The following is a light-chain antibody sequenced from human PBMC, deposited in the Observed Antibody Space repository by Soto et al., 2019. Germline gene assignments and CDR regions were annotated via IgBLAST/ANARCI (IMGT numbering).Light chain of an antibody. CDR2: EVN. CDR3: QSYDSSLSAYV. Sequence: QSVLTQPPSASGSPGQSVAISCTGTSSDVGGYNYVSWYQQHPGKAPKLMIYEVNKRPSGVPDRFSGSKSGNTASLTVSGLQAEDEADYYCQSYDSSLSAYVFXTGTKVTVL. CDR1: SSDVGGYNY. J-gene: IGLJ1*01. V-gene: IGLV2-8*01.